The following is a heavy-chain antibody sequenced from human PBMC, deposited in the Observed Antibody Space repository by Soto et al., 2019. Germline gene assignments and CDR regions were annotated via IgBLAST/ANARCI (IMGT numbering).Heavy chain of an antibody. J-gene: IGHJ4*02. V-gene: IGHV1-18*01. CDR3: ARDWAAAGTFDY. Sequence: QVQLVQSGAEVKNPGASVKVSCKASGYTFTSYGISWVRQAPGQGLEWMGWISAYNGNTNYAQQLQGRVTMTTDTSTSTAYMELRSRRYDDTAVYYCARDWAAAGTFDYWGQGTLVTVSS. CDR2: ISAYNGNT. D-gene: IGHD6-13*01. CDR1: GYTFTSYG.